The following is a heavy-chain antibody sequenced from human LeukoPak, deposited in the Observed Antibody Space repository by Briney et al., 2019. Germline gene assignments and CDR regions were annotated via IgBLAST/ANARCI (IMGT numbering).Heavy chain of an antibody. CDR1: GLTFSTYA. Sequence: GGSLRLSCAASGLTFSTYAMSWVRQAPGKGLEWVSGISGSDGSTYYADSVKGRFTISRDNSKNTLYLRMNSLRVEDTAVYYCAKGSSPLGHFDYWGQGTLVTVSS. CDR3: AKGSSPLGHFDY. J-gene: IGHJ4*02. CDR2: ISGSDGST. D-gene: IGHD6-13*01. V-gene: IGHV3-23*01.